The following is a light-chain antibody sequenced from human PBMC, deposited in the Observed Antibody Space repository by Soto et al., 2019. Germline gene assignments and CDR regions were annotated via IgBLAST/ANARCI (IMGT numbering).Light chain of an antibody. CDR1: QSVSSSY. J-gene: IGKJ4*01. Sequence: EIVLTQSPGTLSLSPGERATLSCRASQSVSSSYLAWYQQKPGQAPRLLIYGASRRATGIPDRFSGSGSGTDFTLTISRLEPEDFAVYYCQQYGSSPGALTFGGGTKVEIK. CDR3: QQYGSSPGALT. CDR2: GAS. V-gene: IGKV3-20*01.